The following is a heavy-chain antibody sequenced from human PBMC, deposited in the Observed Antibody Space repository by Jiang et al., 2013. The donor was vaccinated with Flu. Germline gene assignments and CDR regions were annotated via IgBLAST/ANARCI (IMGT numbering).Heavy chain of an antibody. D-gene: IGHD3-22*01. CDR2: IYYSGST. J-gene: IGHJ4*02. CDR3: ARHSGYYYLNPVYFDY. Sequence: IYYSGSTYYNPSLKSRVTISVDTSKNQFSLKLSSVTAADTAVYYCARHSGYYYLNPVYFDYWGQGTLVTVSS. V-gene: IGHV4-39*01.